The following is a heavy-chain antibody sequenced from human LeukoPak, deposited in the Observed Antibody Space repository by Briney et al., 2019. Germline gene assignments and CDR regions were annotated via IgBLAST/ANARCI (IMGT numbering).Heavy chain of an antibody. J-gene: IGHJ3*01. CDR2: IKQDGSEK. Sequence: PGGSLRLSCAASGFTFSSHWMSWARQAPGKGLEWMANIKQDGSEKFYVGSVKGRFTIARDNAQSSLYLHMNSLRAEDTALYYCAKDRYFVPRAFDVWGQGTMVTVSS. V-gene: IGHV3-7*03. CDR3: AKDRYFVPRAFDV. CDR1: GFTFSSHW. D-gene: IGHD3-9*01.